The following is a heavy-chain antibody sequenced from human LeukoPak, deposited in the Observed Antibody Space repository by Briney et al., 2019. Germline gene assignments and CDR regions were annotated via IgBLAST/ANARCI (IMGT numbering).Heavy chain of an antibody. D-gene: IGHD3-10*01. J-gene: IGHJ4*02. CDR1: GFTFSNYW. Sequence: SGGSLRLSCVASGFTFSNYWMHWVRQAPGMGLVWVSRISGDGSRTDYADSAKGRFTISRDNAKNTLYLQMDSLRAEDTAVYYCTTGIGNYYYYWGQGTLVTVAS. V-gene: IGHV3-74*01. CDR2: ISGDGSRT. CDR3: TTGIGNYYYY.